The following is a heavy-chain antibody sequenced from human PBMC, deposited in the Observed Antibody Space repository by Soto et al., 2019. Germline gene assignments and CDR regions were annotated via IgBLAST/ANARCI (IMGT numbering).Heavy chain of an antibody. CDR2: IIPIFGTA. V-gene: IGHV1-69*13. D-gene: IGHD2-21*02. J-gene: IGHJ6*02. CDR3: ARDRRHIVVVTAPKPYYYYYYGMDV. Sequence: SVKVSCKASGGTFSSYAISWVRQAPGQGLEWMGGIIPIFGTANYAQKFQGRVTITADESTSTAYMELSSLRSEDTAVYYCARDRRHIVVVTAPKPYYYYYYGMDVWGQGTTVTVSS. CDR1: GGTFSSYA.